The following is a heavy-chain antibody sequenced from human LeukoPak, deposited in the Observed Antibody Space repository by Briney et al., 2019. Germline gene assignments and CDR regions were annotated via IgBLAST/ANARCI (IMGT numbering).Heavy chain of an antibody. J-gene: IGHJ4*02. V-gene: IGHV3-23*01. CDR2: ISGSGGST. CDR1: GFTFSSYA. CDR3: AKDRGYCSSTSCYSDY. Sequence: QSGGSLRLSCAASGFTFSSYAMSWVRQAPGEGLEWVSAISGSGGSTYYADSVKGRFTISRDNSKNTLYLQMNSLRAEDTAVYYCAKDRGYCSSTSCYSDYWGQGTLVTVSS. D-gene: IGHD2-2*02.